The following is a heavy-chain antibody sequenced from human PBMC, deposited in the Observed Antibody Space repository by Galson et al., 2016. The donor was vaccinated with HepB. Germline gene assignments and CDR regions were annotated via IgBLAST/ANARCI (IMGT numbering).Heavy chain of an antibody. Sequence: SLRLSCAASGFTFSDYYMSWIRQAPGKGLEWVSYISATGNTVYYAYSLEGRFTISRDNAKNSLYLQMNSLRAEDTAVYYCARDHYDYLWVTSTVDLWGQGTLVTVSS. CDR2: ISATGNTV. D-gene: IGHD3-16*01. J-gene: IGHJ5*02. V-gene: IGHV3-11*01. CDR3: ARDHYDYLWVTSTVDL. CDR1: GFTFSDYY.